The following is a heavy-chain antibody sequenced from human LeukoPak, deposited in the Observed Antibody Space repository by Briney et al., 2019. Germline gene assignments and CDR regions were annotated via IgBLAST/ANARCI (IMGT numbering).Heavy chain of an antibody. CDR1: GFTFSSYS. D-gene: IGHD1-26*01. V-gene: IGHV3-21*01. CDR3: ARDLGGDYFDY. CDR2: ISSSSSYI. Sequence: GGSLRLSCAASGFTFSSYSMNWVRQAPGKGLEWVSSISSSSSYIYYAESVKGRFTISRDNAKNSLYLQMNSLRAEDTAVYYCARDLGGDYFDYWGQGTLVTVSS. J-gene: IGHJ4*02.